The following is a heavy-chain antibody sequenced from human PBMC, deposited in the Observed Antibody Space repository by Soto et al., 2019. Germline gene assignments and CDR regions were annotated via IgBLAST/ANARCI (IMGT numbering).Heavy chain of an antibody. CDR1: GFTFSSYA. D-gene: IGHD2-2*01. CDR2: ISGSGGST. CDR3: AKGNCSSTSCYYYYYYGMDV. Sequence: GGSLRLSCAASGFTFSSYAMSWVRQAPGKGLEWVSAISGSGGSTYYADSVKGRFTISRDNSKNTLYLQMNSLRAEDTAVYYCAKGNCSSTSCYYYYYYGMDVWGQGTTVTVS. V-gene: IGHV3-23*01. J-gene: IGHJ6*02.